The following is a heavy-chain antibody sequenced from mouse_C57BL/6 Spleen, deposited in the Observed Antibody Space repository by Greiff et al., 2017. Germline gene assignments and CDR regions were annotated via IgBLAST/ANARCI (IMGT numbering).Heavy chain of an antibody. CDR3: TRDRILGYYYGSSYWYFDV. Sequence: EVKLVESGEGLVKPGGSLKLSCAASGFTFSSYAMSWVRQTPEKRLEWVAYISSGGDYIYYADTVKGRFTISRDNARNTLYLQMSSLKSEDTAMYYCTRDRILGYYYGSSYWYFDVWGTGTTVTVSS. V-gene: IGHV5-9-1*02. D-gene: IGHD1-1*01. CDR1: GFTFSSYA. CDR2: ISSGGDYI. J-gene: IGHJ1*03.